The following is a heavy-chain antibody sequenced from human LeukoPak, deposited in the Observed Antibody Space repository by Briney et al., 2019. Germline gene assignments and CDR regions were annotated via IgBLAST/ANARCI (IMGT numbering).Heavy chain of an antibody. CDR2: INHSGST. CDR1: GGSFSGYY. D-gene: IGHD3-22*01. CDR3: ARRRNYYDSSGYYLVSFSFDY. J-gene: IGHJ4*02. V-gene: IGHV4-34*01. Sequence: SETLSLTCAVYGGSFSGYYWSWIRQPPGKGLEWIGEINHSGSTNYNPSLKSRVTISVDTSKNQFSLKLSSVTAADTAVYYCARRRNYYDSSGYYLVSFSFDYWGQGTLVTVSS.